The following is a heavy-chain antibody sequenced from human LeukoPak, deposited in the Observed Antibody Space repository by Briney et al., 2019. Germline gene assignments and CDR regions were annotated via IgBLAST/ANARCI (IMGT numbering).Heavy chain of an antibody. J-gene: IGHJ4*02. CDR1: GGSFSGYY. Sequence: SETLSLTCAVYGGSFSGYYWSWIRQPPGKGLEWIGEINHSGSTNYNPSLKSRVTISVDTSKNQFSLKLSSVTAADTAVYYWAGEGAGGDYLGQGTLVNVSS. V-gene: IGHV4-34*01. CDR3: AGEGAGGDY. D-gene: IGHD3-16*01. CDR2: INHSGST.